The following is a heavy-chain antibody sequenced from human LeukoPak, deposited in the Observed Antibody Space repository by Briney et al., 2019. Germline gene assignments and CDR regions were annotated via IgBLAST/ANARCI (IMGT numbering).Heavy chain of an antibody. Sequence: PSETLSLTCAAYGGSFSGYYWSWIRQPPGKGLEWIGVVSHSGSTNYNPALKSRVTISVDTYKNQFSQKLSSVTAADTAVYYCARGGYSSSSRRFDPWGQGTLVTVSS. V-gene: IGHV4-34*01. D-gene: IGHD6-13*01. CDR3: ARGGYSSSSRRFDP. CDR2: VSHSGST. CDR1: GGSFSGYY. J-gene: IGHJ5*02.